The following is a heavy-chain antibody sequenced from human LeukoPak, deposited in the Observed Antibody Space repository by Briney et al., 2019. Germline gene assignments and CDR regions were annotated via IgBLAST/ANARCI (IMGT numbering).Heavy chain of an antibody. D-gene: IGHD6-13*01. CDR1: GGSFSGYY. CDR3: TRGTRQPL. Sequence: SETLSLTCAVYGGSFSGYYWSWIRQPPGKGLEWIGEINHSGSTNYNPSLKSRVIMSLDTSKNQVSLRLSSLTAADTAVYYCTRGTRQPLWGQGTLVTVSS. J-gene: IGHJ4*02. CDR2: INHSGST. V-gene: IGHV4-34*01.